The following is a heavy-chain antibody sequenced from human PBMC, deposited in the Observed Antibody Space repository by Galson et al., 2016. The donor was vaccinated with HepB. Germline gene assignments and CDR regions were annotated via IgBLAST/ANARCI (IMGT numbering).Heavy chain of an antibody. V-gene: IGHV4-31*03. D-gene: IGHD3-10*01. CDR1: GGSIRSGSYY. CDR2: ISYSGGT. J-gene: IGHJ4*02. Sequence: TLSLTCTVSGGSIRSGSYYWSWIRQHPGKGLEWIGYISYSGGTYYNPSLKSRVTISVDTAKNQFSLKLSSVTAADTAVYFCASGVVRGVRRFYYWGQGTLVTLSS. CDR3: ASGVVRGVRRFYY.